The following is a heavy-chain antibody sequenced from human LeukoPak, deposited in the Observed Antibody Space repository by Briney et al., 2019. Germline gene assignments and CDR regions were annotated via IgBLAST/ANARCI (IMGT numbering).Heavy chain of an antibody. CDR1: GFTFSSYC. J-gene: IGHJ4*02. Sequence: PGGSLRLSCAASGFTFSSYCMTWVRQAPGKGLEWVSYISSSSSTIYYADSVKGRFTISRDNAKNSLYLQMNSLRAEDTAVYYCARETYVWGSYRYSHWGQGTLVTVSS. CDR2: ISSSSSTI. V-gene: IGHV3-48*01. CDR3: ARETYVWGSYRYSH. D-gene: IGHD3-16*02.